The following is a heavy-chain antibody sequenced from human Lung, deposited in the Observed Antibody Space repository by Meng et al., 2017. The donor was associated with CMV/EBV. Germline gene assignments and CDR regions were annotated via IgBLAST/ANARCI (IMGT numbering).Heavy chain of an antibody. D-gene: IGHD1-26*01. CDR2: IDSDGRDI. CDR1: GFTLRRYW. CDR3: ARGVAESLGWEMGY. J-gene: IGHJ4*02. V-gene: IGHV3-74*03. Sequence: EGHLVECGGGLGQPGGSLRLSCAVSGFTLRRYWMHWVRQAPGKGLEWVSRIDSDGRDITYADSVRGQFTISRDDAKNTLYLQMNSLRVEDTAVYYCARGVAESLGWEMGYWGQGTLVTVSS.